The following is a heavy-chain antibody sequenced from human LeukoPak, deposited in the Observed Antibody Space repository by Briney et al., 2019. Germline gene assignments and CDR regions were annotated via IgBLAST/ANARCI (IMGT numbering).Heavy chain of an antibody. Sequence: GGSLRLCCAASGFTFSSYSMNWVRQAAGKGLEWVSSISSSSSYIYYADSVKGRFTISRDNAKNSLYLQMNSLRAEDTAVYYCARDAPAVGYCSSTSCYPDYWGQGTLVTVSS. CDR2: ISSSSSYI. J-gene: IGHJ4*02. CDR1: GFTFSSYS. D-gene: IGHD2-2*01. CDR3: ARDAPAVGYCSSTSCYPDY. V-gene: IGHV3-21*01.